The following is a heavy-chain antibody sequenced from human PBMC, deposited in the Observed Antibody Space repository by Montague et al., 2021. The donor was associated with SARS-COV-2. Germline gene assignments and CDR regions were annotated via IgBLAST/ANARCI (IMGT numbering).Heavy chain of an antibody. CDR3: ARHRANAGSFDI. J-gene: IGHJ3*02. Sequence: SETLSLTCTASGGSITVSRYDWGWIRQHPGKGLEWIGSVHYTGTTSYNASLKSRLTISVDTSENQFSLKMTSVTASDTAVYYCARHRANAGSFDIWGQGTMVTVSS. CDR1: GGSITVSRYD. V-gene: IGHV4-39*01. D-gene: IGHD1-1*01. CDR2: VHYTGTT.